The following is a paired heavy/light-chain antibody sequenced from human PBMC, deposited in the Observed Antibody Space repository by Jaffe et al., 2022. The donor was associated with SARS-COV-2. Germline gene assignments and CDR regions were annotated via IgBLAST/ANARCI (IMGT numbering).Light chain of an antibody. J-gene: IGLJ3*02. Sequence: QSVLTQPPSVSGAPGQRVIISCSGSGSNIGAGFDVHWYRQLPGTAPEVVIYGNTNRPSGVPDRFSGSKSGTSASLAISGLQAEDEAEYYCQSYDTRVSGFWVFGGGTKVTVL. CDR3: QSYDTRVSGFWV. V-gene: IGLV1-40*01. CDR1: GSNIGAGFD. CDR2: GNT.
Heavy chain of an antibody. Sequence: QVQLVQSGVEVKKPGASVKVSCKASGYTFTTFDINWVRQAPGQGLEWMGWISPNNGNTHYAQKLQGRLTMATDTSTSTAYMELRSLRSDDTAVYYCAITYYFDGSTYGDAFDTWGRGTMVTVSS. CDR1: GYTFTTFD. V-gene: IGHV1-18*01. CDR2: ISPNNGNT. CDR3: AITYYFDGSTYGDAFDT. D-gene: IGHD3-22*01. J-gene: IGHJ3*02.